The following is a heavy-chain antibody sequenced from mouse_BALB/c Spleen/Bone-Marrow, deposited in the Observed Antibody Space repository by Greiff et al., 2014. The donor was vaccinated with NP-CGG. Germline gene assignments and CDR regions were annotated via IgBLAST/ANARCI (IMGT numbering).Heavy chain of an antibody. J-gene: IGHJ2*01. CDR3: AREGRSHFDH. CDR1: GYTFTSYN. V-gene: IGHV1-12*01. CDR2: IYPGNGDT. Sequence: QVQLKESGAELVKPGASMKMSCKASGYTFTSYNLHWIKQTPGQGLEWIGAIYPGNGDTSYNQRFKGKATLTTDKSPNTAYMQLSSLTSEDSAVYYCAREGRSHFDHWGQGSTLTVSS.